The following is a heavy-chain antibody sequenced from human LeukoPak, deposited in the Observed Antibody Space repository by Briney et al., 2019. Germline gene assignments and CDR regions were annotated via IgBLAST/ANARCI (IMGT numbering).Heavy chain of an antibody. CDR1: GFTFSSYW. CDR3: ARGPSFYDFWSRYIVWFDP. Sequence: GGSLRLSCAASGFTFSSYWMSWVRQAPGKGLEWVANIKQDGSEKYYVDSVKGRFTISRDNAKNSLYLQMNSLRAEDTAVYYCARGPSFYDFWSRYIVWFDPWGQGTLVTVSS. J-gene: IGHJ5*02. D-gene: IGHD3-3*01. CDR2: IKQDGSEK. V-gene: IGHV3-7*01.